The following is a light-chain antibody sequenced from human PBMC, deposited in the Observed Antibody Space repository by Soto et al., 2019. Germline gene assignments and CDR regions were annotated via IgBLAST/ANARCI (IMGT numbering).Light chain of an antibody. CDR3: SSYTRSTTLI. J-gene: IGLJ1*01. CDR1: SSDVGDYNY. Sequence: QSVLAQPASVSGSPGQSSTISCTGTSSDVGDYNYVSWYQQHPGKAPKLMIYDVSHRPSEVSNRFSGSKSGNTASLTISGLQAEDEADYYCSSYTRSTTLIFGSGTKATAL. CDR2: DVS. V-gene: IGLV2-14*03.